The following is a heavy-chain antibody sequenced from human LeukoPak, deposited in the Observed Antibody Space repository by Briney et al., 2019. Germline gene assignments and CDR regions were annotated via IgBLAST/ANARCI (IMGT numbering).Heavy chain of an antibody. D-gene: IGHD6-25*01. Sequence: ASVKVSCKASGYTFTDYYIHWVRQAPGQGLEWMAWMNPNSGGTSYAQKSQGRVTMTRDTSISTGYMELSRLRFDDTAVYYCAINKAAKSLDYWGQGTLVTVSS. CDR1: GYTFTDYY. J-gene: IGHJ4*02. CDR2: MNPNSGGT. V-gene: IGHV1-2*02. CDR3: AINKAAKSLDY.